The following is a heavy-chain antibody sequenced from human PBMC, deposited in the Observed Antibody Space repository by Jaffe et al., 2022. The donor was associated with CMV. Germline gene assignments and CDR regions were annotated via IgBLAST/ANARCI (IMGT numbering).Heavy chain of an antibody. J-gene: IGHJ2*01. CDR3: ARVDSSGWYWQSWRHWYFDL. V-gene: IGHV4-59*01. Sequence: QVQLQESGPGLVKPSETLSLTCTVSGGSISSYYWSWIRQPPGKGLEWIGYIYYSGSTNYNPSLKSRVTISVDTSKNQFSLKLSSVTAADTAVYYCARVDSSGWYWQSWRHWYFDLWGRGTLVTVSS. D-gene: IGHD6-19*01. CDR2: IYYSGST. CDR1: GGSISSYY.